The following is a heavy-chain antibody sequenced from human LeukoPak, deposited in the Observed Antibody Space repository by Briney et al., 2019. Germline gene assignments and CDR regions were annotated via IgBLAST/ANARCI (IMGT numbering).Heavy chain of an antibody. CDR1: GFTFSSYA. CDR3: ARRALVVATSYWYFDL. D-gene: IGHD2-15*01. CDR2: ISGRGGGT. V-gene: IGHV3-23*01. J-gene: IGHJ2*01. Sequence: GASLRLSCAASGFTFSSYAMSWVRQAPGKGLEWVSGISGRGGGTFYADSVEGRFTISRDNSQNTLSLQINSLRAEDTAVYSCARRALVVATSYWYFDLWGRGTLVTVSS.